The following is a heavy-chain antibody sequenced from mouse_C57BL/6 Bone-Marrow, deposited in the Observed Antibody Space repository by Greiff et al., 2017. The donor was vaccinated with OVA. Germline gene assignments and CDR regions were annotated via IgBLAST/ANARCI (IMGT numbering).Heavy chain of an antibody. CDR2: INPYNGGT. Sequence: VQLQQSGPVLVKPGASVKMSCKASGYTFTDYYMNWVKQSHGKSLEWIGVINPYNGGTSYNQKFKGKATLTVDKSSSTAYMELNSLTSEDSAVYYCAKQVSQMYYYGSSWYFDVWGTGTTVTVSS. J-gene: IGHJ1*03. D-gene: IGHD1-1*01. CDR1: GYTFTDYY. V-gene: IGHV1-19*01. CDR3: AKQVSQMYYYGSSWYFDV.